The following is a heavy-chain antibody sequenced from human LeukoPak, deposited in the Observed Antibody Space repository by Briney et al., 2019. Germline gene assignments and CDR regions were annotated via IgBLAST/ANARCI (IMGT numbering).Heavy chain of an antibody. J-gene: IGHJ4*02. CDR3: ARDYCSSTSCLFGY. D-gene: IGHD2-2*01. CDR2: INPNSGDT. Sequence: ASVKVSCKASGFTFTGYHLHWVRQAPGQGLEWMGRINPNSGDTNYTQKFQGRVTMTRDTSIGTAYMELSILRSDDTAVYYCARDYCSSTSCLFGYWGQGTLVTVSS. V-gene: IGHV1-2*06. CDR1: GFTFTGYH.